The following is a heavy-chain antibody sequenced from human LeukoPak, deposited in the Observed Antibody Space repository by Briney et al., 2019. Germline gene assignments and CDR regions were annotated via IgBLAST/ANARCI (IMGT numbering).Heavy chain of an antibody. CDR3: AWYGVTHGLDV. Sequence: GGSLRLSCAASGFSLSNYWMSWVRQAPGKGLEWVANINQDGSDKYYVDSVMGRFTISKDNAKNSVYLQMNGLRPEDTAIYYCAWYGVTHGLDVWGQGTTVTVSS. J-gene: IGHJ6*02. CDR2: INQDGSDK. V-gene: IGHV3-7*01. CDR1: GFSLSNYW. D-gene: IGHD3-10*01.